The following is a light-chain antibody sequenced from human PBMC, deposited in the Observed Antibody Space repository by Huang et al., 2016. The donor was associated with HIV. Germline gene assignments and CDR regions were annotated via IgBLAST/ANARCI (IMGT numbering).Light chain of an antibody. CDR3: QQRSNWPPLT. J-gene: IGKJ4*01. Sequence: EIVLTQFPATLSLSPGERAILSCRASHNVSNYLAWYQEKPGQAPRFLIYDASRRAADSPARFSGSGSGTDFTLTISSLEPEDFGIYHCQQRSNWPPLTFGGGTKVEI. CDR2: DAS. CDR1: HNVSNY. V-gene: IGKV3-11*01.